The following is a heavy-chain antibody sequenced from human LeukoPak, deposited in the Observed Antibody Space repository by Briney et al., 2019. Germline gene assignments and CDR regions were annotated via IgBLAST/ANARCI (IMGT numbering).Heavy chain of an antibody. V-gene: IGHV3-48*03. Sequence: GGSLRLSCAASGFTFSSYEINWVRQAPGKGLEWVSYISRSGWTIYYADSVKGRFTISRDNSKNTLYLQMGSLRAEDMAVYYCARERRDGFNWFDPWGQGTLVTVSS. CDR3: ARERRDGFNWFDP. CDR2: ISRSGWTI. CDR1: GFTFSSYE. J-gene: IGHJ5*02.